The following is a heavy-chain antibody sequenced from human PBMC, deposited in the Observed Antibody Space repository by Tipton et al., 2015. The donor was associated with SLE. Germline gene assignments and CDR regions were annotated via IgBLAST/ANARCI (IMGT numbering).Heavy chain of an antibody. V-gene: IGHV4-39*07. CDR1: GGSVSSGSYY. D-gene: IGHD1-1*01. CDR2: IYYSGST. Sequence: LRLSCTVSGGSVSSGSYYWAWIRQPPGKGPEWIGTIYYSGSTYYYPSLKSRITISVDTSKNQFSLEVRSVTAADTAVYYCARAPGLERSYYYYYYMDVWDKGTTVTVSS. CDR3: ARAPGLERSYYYYYYMDV. J-gene: IGHJ6*03.